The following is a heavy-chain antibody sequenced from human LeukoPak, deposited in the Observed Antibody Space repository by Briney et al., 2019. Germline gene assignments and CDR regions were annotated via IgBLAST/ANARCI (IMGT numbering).Heavy chain of an antibody. J-gene: IGHJ4*02. CDR2: ISGSGGST. Sequence: TRRSLRLSCAASGFTFSSYAISWVRQAPGKGLEWVSAISGSGGSTYYADSVKGRFTITRANSKNTLYLQMNSLRAEDTDVYYCAKASYPAVAGILDYWGQGTLVTVSS. CDR1: GFTFSSYA. CDR3: AKASYPAVAGILDY. D-gene: IGHD6-19*01. V-gene: IGHV3-23*01.